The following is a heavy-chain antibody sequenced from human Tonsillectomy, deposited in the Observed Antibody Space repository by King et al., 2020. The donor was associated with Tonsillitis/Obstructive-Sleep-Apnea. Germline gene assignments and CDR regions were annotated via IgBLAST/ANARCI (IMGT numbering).Heavy chain of an antibody. V-gene: IGHV3-43*01. CDR1: GFTFDDYT. J-gene: IGHJ6*03. CDR3: AKDSIAAPGGDMDV. CDR2: ISWDGGST. D-gene: IGHD6-6*01. Sequence: VQLVESGGVVVQPGGSLRLSCAASGFTFDDYTMHWVRQAPGKGLEWVSLISWDGGSTYYADSVKGRFTISRDNSKNSLYLQMNSLRTEDTALYYCAKDSIAAPGGDMDVWGKGTTVTVSS.